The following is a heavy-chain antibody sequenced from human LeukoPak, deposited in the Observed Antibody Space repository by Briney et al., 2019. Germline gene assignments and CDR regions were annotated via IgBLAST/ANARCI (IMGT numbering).Heavy chain of an antibody. V-gene: IGHV3-33*06. Sequence: GGSLRLSCAASGFTFSSYGMHWVRQAPGKGLEWVAVIWYDGSNKYYADSVKGRFTISRDNSKNTLYLQMNSLRAEDTAVYYCAKDRVGAFWNLSDYYFDYWGRGTRVTVTA. D-gene: IGHD3-3*01. CDR2: IWYDGSNK. CDR1: GFTFSSYG. J-gene: IGHJ4*02. CDR3: AKDRVGAFWNLSDYYFDY.